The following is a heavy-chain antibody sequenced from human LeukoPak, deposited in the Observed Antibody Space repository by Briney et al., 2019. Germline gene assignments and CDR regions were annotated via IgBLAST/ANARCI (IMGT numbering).Heavy chain of an antibody. CDR2: INHSGST. V-gene: IGHV4-34*01. J-gene: IGHJ4*02. Sequence: LRLSCAASGFTFSSYEMNWIRQPPGKGLEWIGEINHSGSTNYNPSLKSRVTISVDTSKNQFSLKLSSVTAADTAVYYCARSKWLVRAGFDYWGQGTLVTVSS. CDR3: ARSKWLVRAGFDY. CDR1: GFTFSSYE. D-gene: IGHD6-19*01.